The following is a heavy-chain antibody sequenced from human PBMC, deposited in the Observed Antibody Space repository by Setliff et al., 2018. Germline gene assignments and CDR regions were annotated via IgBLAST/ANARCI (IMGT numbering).Heavy chain of an antibody. D-gene: IGHD2-15*01. CDR3: ARDGAYCSGGSCYSFDY. CDR2: IIPIFGTP. Sequence: ASVKVSCKASGGMSGTYSISWVRQAPGQGLEWIGAIIPIFGTPNYAQNFQDRVTITADISTTTVFMEMSSPRSDDTAVYYCARDGAYCSGGSCYSFDYWGPGTPVTVSS. V-gene: IGHV1-69*06. CDR1: GGMSGTYS. J-gene: IGHJ4*02.